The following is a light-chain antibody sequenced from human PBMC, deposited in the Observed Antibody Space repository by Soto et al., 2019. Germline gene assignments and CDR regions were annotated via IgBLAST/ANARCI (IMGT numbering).Light chain of an antibody. J-gene: IGLJ1*01. CDR2: DVT. CDR3: SSYRRHGTYV. CDR1: SSDVGGYNY. V-gene: IGLV2-14*01. Sequence: QSVLTQPASVSGSPGQSITVSCTGTSSDVGGYNYVSWYQQYPGKAPRLMIYDVTNRPSGVSNRFSGSKSGNTASLTISGLQAEDEADYYCSSYRRHGTYVFGTGTKLTVL.